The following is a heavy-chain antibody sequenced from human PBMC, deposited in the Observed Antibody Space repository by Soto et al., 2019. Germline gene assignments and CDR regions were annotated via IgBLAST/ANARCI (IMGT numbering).Heavy chain of an antibody. CDR1: GYTFTSYG. Sequence: ASVKVSCKASGYTFTSYGISWVRQAPGQGLEWMGWISAYNGNTNYAQKLQGRVTMTADTSTSTAYMELRSLRSDDTAVYYCAKTTKYSYAQGYFDYWGQGTLVTVSS. CDR2: ISAYNGNT. CDR3: AKTTKYSYAQGYFDY. D-gene: IGHD5-18*01. J-gene: IGHJ4*02. V-gene: IGHV1-18*01.